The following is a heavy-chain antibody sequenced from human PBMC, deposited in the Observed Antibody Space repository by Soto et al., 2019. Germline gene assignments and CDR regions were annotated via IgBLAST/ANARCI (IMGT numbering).Heavy chain of an antibody. CDR2: IIPIFGTA. J-gene: IGHJ6*02. CDR3: ARGFPMVVAATRGYYYGMDV. D-gene: IGHD2-15*01. Sequence: QVQLVQSGAEVKKPGSSVKVSCKASGGTFSSYAISWVRQAPGQGLEWMGGIIPIFGTANYAQKFQGRVTITADESTSTAYMELSSLRYEDTAVYYCARGFPMVVAATRGYYYGMDVWGQGTTVTVSS. V-gene: IGHV1-69*01. CDR1: GGTFSSYA.